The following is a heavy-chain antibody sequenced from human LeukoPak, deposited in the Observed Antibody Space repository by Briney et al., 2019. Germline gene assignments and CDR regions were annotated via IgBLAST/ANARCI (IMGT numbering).Heavy chain of an antibody. CDR3: AKSGLSISAARQLDY. CDR2: IDDTGSHT. V-gene: IGHV3-23*01. J-gene: IGHJ4*02. D-gene: IGHD6-13*01. CDR1: GFTFSDYV. Sequence: GGSLRLSCAASGFTFSDYVMTWVRQAPGKGLDWVSAIDDTGSHTDYADSVKGRFTISRDNSKNTLYLQVNSLRAEDTAIYYCAKSGLSISAARQLDYWGQGTLVTVSS.